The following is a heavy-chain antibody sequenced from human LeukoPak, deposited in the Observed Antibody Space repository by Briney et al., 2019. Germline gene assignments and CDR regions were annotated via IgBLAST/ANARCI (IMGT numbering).Heavy chain of an antibody. Sequence: QSGGSLRLSCAASGFTFSTYAMSWVRQAPGKRLEWVSAISGGGGSTYYADSVKGRFTISRDNSKNTLYLQMNSLRAEDTAIYYCAKDYGSSSTNWFDPWGQGTLVTVSS. J-gene: IGHJ5*02. V-gene: IGHV3-23*01. D-gene: IGHD6-6*01. CDR1: GFTFSTYA. CDR2: ISGGGGST. CDR3: AKDYGSSSTNWFDP.